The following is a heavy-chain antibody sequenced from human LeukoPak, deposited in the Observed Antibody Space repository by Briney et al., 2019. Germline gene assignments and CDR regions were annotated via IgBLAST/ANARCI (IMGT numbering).Heavy chain of an antibody. CDR3: ATAGMVRGPDAWFDS. CDR1: GGSVSSGRYY. V-gene: IGHV4-61*02. Sequence: SETLSLTCTVSGGSVSSGRYYWSWIRQPAGKGLEWIGRIYSRGSTNYNPSLSSRVTISVDTSKNQFSLNLTSVTAADTAVYYCATAGMVRGPDAWFDSWGQGTLVTVSS. J-gene: IGHJ5*01. D-gene: IGHD3-10*01. CDR2: IYSRGST.